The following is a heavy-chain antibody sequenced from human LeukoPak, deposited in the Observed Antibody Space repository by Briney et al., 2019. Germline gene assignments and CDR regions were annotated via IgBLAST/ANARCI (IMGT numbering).Heavy chain of an antibody. Sequence: GGSLRLSCAASGFTFSSYDMNWVRQAPGKGLEWVSYISSGGSDIYYADSVKGRFTISRDDAKNSLYLQMNSLRDDDTAVYSCTRKAVPSSRAPANYFDYWGQGTLVTVSS. CDR3: TRKAVPSSRAPANYFDY. CDR1: GFTFSSYD. D-gene: IGHD2-2*01. CDR2: ISSGGSDI. V-gene: IGHV3-48*02. J-gene: IGHJ4*02.